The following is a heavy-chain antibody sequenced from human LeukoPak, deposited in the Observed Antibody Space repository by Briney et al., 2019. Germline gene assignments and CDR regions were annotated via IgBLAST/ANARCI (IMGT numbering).Heavy chain of an antibody. V-gene: IGHV4-38-2*02. Sequence: PSETLSLTCTVSGYSISSGYYWGWIRQPPGKGLEWIGSIYHSGSTYYNPSLKSRVTISVDTSKNQFSLKLSSVTAADTAVYYCARGSKVETGAATPGSYYYYMDVWGKGTTVTVSS. CDR2: IYHSGST. J-gene: IGHJ6*03. D-gene: IGHD2-15*01. CDR1: GYSISSGYY. CDR3: ARGSKVETGAATPGSYYYYMDV.